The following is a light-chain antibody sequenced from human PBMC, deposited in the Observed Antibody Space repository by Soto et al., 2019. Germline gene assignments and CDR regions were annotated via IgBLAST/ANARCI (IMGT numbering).Light chain of an antibody. Sequence: SVLTQPASVSGSPGQSITISCTGTSSDVGGYNYVSWYQHHPGKAPKLLIYDVNNRPSGVSDRFSGSKSGNTASLTISGLQTEDEADYYCSSYTSIITVVFGGGTKLTVL. CDR3: SSYTSIITVV. CDR1: SSDVGGYNY. J-gene: IGLJ2*01. V-gene: IGLV2-14*01. CDR2: DVN.